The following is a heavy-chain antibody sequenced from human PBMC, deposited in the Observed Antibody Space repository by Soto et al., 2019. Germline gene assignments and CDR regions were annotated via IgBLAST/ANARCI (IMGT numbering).Heavy chain of an antibody. V-gene: IGHV3-30*18. CDR2: ISYDGNNN. CDR3: AKEWQYSGDDYSYYYYYGMDV. D-gene: IGHD5-12*01. Sequence: GGSLRLSCAASGFTFSIYGMHWVRQAPGKGLEWVAVISYDGNNNFYADSVKGRFTISRDNSKNTLYLQMNSLRAEDTAVYFCAKEWQYSGDDYSYYYYYGMDVWGQGTTVTVSS. CDR1: GFTFSIYG. J-gene: IGHJ6*02.